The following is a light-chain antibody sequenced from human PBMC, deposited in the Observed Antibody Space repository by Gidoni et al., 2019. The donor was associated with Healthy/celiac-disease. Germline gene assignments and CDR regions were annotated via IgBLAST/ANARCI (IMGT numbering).Light chain of an antibody. CDR3: QVWDSRSDPHVV. J-gene: IGLJ2*01. Sequence: SYVLTQPPSESVSPGKTAWSTCGGNNMGSKSVHWDQQKPGQSPVLVVYDDSDRPSGIPERFSGSNSGNSATLTISRVEAGDEADSYCQVWDSRSDPHVVFGGGTTLTVL. CDR2: DDS. CDR1: NMGSKS. V-gene: IGLV3-21*03.